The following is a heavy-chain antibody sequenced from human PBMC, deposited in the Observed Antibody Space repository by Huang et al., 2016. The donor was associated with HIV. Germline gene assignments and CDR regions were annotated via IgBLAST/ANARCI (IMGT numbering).Heavy chain of an antibody. Sequence: QLQLQESGPGLVKPSETLSLTCTVSGGSISTSGYYWGWIRQPPGKGLEWIGSIYYSGGTSYNPSLKSRGTISVDTSKSQFSLKLRSVTAADTAVYYCARQDTSGWYADPYYFDYWGQGTLVTVSS. V-gene: IGHV4-39*01. J-gene: IGHJ4*02. CDR2: IYYSGGT. D-gene: IGHD6-19*01. CDR1: GGSISTSGYY. CDR3: ARQDTSGWYADPYYFDY.